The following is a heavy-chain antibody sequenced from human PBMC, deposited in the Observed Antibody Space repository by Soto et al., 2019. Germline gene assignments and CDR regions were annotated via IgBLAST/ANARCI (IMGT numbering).Heavy chain of an antibody. Sequence: SETLSLTCAVSGYSISRGYYWGWIRQPPGKGLEWIGSIFHGGTTFYNPSLKSRVTISLDTSKNRFSLKLTSVTAADTAVYYCVRAIAAAVSLYYYYHGMDVWGQGTQGTVSS. V-gene: IGHV4-38-2*01. D-gene: IGHD6-13*01. CDR2: IFHGGTT. J-gene: IGHJ6*02. CDR3: VRAIAAAVSLYYYYHGMDV. CDR1: GYSISRGYY.